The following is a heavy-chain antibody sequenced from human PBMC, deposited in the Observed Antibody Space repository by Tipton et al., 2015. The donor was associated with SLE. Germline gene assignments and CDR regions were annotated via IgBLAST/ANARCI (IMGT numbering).Heavy chain of an antibody. D-gene: IGHD6-19*01. CDR2: IHYSGST. V-gene: IGHV4-59*01. J-gene: IGHJ5*02. CDR3: ARDREQWRVRGNSFDP. CDR1: DASMNYYY. Sequence: TLSLTCTVPDASMNYYYWTWIRQPPGKGLEWIGYIHYSGSTDCDPSLKSRVTISVDTSKNQFSLSLRSVTAADTAVYYCARDREQWRVRGNSFDPWGQGTLVTVSS.